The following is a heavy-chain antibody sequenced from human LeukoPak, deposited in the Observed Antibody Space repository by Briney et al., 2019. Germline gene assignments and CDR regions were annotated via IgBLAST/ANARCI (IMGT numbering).Heavy chain of an antibody. Sequence: RGESLKISCKGSGYSFTSYWIGWVRQMPGKGLEWMGIIYPGDSDTRYSPSFQGQVTISADKSISTAYLQWSSLEASDTAMYYCATPYPREYCSSTTCYFNYWGQGTLVTVSS. CDR2: IYPGDSDT. CDR3: ATPYPREYCSSTTCYFNY. D-gene: IGHD2-2*01. CDR1: GYSFTSYW. J-gene: IGHJ4*02. V-gene: IGHV5-51*01.